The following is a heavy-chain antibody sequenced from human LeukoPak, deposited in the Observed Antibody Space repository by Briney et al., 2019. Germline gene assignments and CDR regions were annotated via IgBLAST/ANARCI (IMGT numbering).Heavy chain of an antibody. CDR2: IWYDGGNK. Sequence: GRSLRLSCAASGFTFSSYGMHWVRQAPGKGLEWVAVIWYDGGNKYYADSVKGRFTISRDNSKNTLYLQMNSLRAEDTAVYYCAAWNYYGSGSYIRSGAFDIWGQGTMVTVSS. D-gene: IGHD3-10*01. CDR3: AAWNYYGSGSYIRSGAFDI. J-gene: IGHJ3*02. CDR1: GFTFSSYG. V-gene: IGHV3-33*01.